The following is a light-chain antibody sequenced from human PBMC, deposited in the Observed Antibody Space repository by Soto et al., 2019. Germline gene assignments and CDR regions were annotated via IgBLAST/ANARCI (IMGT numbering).Light chain of an antibody. V-gene: IGKV3-15*01. J-gene: IGKJ5*01. CDR3: QQYKSWPPIT. Sequence: EILMTHSPDSLSVSPGETATLSCRASQSLNTDLAWYQQKPGQAPRLLLYGASTRATGISTRFSGGGSGTEFTLTISGLQSEDSAVYYCQQYKSWPPITFGQGTRLEI. CDR1: QSLNTD. CDR2: GAS.